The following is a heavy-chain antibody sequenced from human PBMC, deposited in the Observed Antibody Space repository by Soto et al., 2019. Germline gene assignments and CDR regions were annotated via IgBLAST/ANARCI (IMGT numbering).Heavy chain of an antibody. J-gene: IGHJ6*03. V-gene: IGHV1-18*01. CDR2: ISAYNGNT. CDR1: CYTFTSYG. CDR3: ARGGRFLEWITRKLALNYYYYYLKAV. D-gene: IGHD3-3*01. Sequence: GASVKGSSKASCYTFTSYGISWGRQAPGQGLEWMGWISAYNGNTNYAQKLQGRVTMTTDTSTSTAYMELRSLRSDDTAVYYCARGGRFLEWITRKLALNYYYYYLKAVWGKGSSVTVSS.